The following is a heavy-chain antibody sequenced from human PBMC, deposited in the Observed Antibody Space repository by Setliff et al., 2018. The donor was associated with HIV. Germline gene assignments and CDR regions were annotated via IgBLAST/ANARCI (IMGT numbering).Heavy chain of an antibody. CDR2: MNPNSGNT. D-gene: IGHD2-8*02. J-gene: IGHJ6*02. Sequence: ASVKVYCKASGYTFTSYDINWVRQATGQGLEWMGWMNPNSGNTGYAQKFQGRVTVTADESTTSAYMELSSLRSDDTAVYYCATSINSFDWSTGHYQYTMDVWGQGTTVTVSS. CDR3: ATSINSFDWSTGHYQYTMDV. CDR1: GYTFTSYD. V-gene: IGHV1-8*03.